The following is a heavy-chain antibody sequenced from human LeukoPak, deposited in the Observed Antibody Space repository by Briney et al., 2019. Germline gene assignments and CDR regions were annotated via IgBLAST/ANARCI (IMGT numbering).Heavy chain of an antibody. V-gene: IGHV4-4*07. J-gene: IGHJ5*02. CDR2: ICTSGST. CDR1: GFSVSSVYY. D-gene: IGHD2-2*01. CDR3: ARRACSSTSCYAWFDP. Sequence: SETLSLTCTVSGFSVSSVYYWGWIRQPAGKGLEWIGHICTSGSTNYNPSLKSRVTMSVDTSNNEFSLKLNSVTAADTAVYYCARRACSSTSCYAWFDPWGQGTLVTVSS.